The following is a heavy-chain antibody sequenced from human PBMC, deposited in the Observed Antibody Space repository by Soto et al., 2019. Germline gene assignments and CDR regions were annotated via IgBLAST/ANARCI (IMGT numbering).Heavy chain of an antibody. CDR3: EGHLRQHRDFDY. Sequence: QLQLQESGPGLVKPSETLSLTCTVSAGSIRRSSYYWGWIRQPPGKGLEWIGRIYYSGSTYYNPSLKSRGAISVHTSKNKFSLKLTSVTAADPAVYYCEGHLRQHRDFDYWGHGTMVTVSS. CDR1: AGSIRRSSYY. D-gene: IGHD6-13*01. J-gene: IGHJ4*01. CDR2: IYYSGST. V-gene: IGHV4-39*01.